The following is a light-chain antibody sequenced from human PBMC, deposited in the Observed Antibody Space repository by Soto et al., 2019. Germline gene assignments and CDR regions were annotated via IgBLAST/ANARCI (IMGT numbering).Light chain of an antibody. CDR1: QSVSSN. CDR3: QQYNNWPALT. V-gene: IGKV3-15*01. Sequence: EIVMTQSPATLSVSPGERATLSCRASQSVSSNLAWYQQKPGPAPRLLIYGASTRATGIPARFSGSRSGTEFTLPLSSLQSEDFAVYSCQQYNNWPALTFGGGTKVEIK. CDR2: GAS. J-gene: IGKJ4*01.